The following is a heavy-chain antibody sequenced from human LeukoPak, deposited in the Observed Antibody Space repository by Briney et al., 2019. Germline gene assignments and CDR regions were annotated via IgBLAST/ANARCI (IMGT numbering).Heavy chain of an antibody. V-gene: IGHV5-51*01. CDR1: GYSFTSYW. Sequence: KVSCKGSGYSFTSYWIGWVRQMPGKGLEWMGIIYPGDSDTRYSPSFQGPVTISADKSISTAYLQWSSLKASDTAMYYCARQRYSYGYSAAGYWGQGTLVTVSS. CDR2: IYPGDSDT. CDR3: ARQRYSYGYSAAGY. J-gene: IGHJ4*02. D-gene: IGHD5-18*01.